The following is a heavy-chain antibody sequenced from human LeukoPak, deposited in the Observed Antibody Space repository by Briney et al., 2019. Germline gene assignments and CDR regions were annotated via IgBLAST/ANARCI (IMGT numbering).Heavy chain of an antibody. J-gene: IGHJ6*03. V-gene: IGHV4-34*01. CDR3: ARIAAAGTNYYHYYMDV. D-gene: IGHD6-13*01. CDR1: GGSFSGYY. CDR2: INHSGST. Sequence: SETLSLTCAVYGGSFSGYYWSWIRQPPGKGLEWIGEINHSGSTNYNPSLKSRVTISVDTSKNQFSLKLSSVTAADTAVYYCARIAAAGTNYYHYYMDVWGKGTTVTVSS.